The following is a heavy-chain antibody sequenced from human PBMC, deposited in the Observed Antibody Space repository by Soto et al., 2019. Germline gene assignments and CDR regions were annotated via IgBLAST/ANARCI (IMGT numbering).Heavy chain of an antibody. D-gene: IGHD2-21*01. CDR2: INPNSGGT. CDR1: GYTFTGYY. CDR3: AKCPVTVVVWIDY. Sequence: ASVKVSCKASGYTFTGYYMHWVRQAPGQGLEWMGWINPNSGGTNYAQKSQGRVTMTRDTSISTAYMELSRLRSDDTAVYYCAKCPVTVVVWIDYWGQGTLVTVSS. V-gene: IGHV1-2*02. J-gene: IGHJ4*02.